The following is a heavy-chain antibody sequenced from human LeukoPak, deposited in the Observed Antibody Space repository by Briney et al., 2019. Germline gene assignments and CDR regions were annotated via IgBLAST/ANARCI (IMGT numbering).Heavy chain of an antibody. D-gene: IGHD3-22*01. Sequence: PGGSLRLSCAASGFTFSRYSMKWVRHAPGKGLEWVSYISSSSNSIYYADSVKGRFTISRDNAKNSLYLQMKSLRAEDTAVYYCASALTYYYDTSSSLPWGQGTLVTVSS. V-gene: IGHV3-48*01. J-gene: IGHJ5*02. CDR2: ISSSSNSI. CDR1: GFTFSRYS. CDR3: ASALTYYYDTSSSLP.